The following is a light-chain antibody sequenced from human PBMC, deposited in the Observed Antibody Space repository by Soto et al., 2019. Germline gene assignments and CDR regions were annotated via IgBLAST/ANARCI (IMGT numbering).Light chain of an antibody. V-gene: IGLV3-21*02. Sequence: SYELTQPTSMSVAPGQTARITCGGSNIGSKSVHWYQQRPGQAPLLVVYSDRDRPSGIPERFSGSNSGNTATLTISRVEAGDEADYYCQVWHSSSDHSVFGGGTKVTVL. CDR3: QVWHSSSDHSV. J-gene: IGLJ3*02. CDR1: NIGSKS. CDR2: SDR.